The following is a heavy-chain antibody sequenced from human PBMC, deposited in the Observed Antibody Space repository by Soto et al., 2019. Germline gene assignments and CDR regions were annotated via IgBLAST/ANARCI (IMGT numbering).Heavy chain of an antibody. Sequence: SGGSLRLSCAASGFTFSNAWMNWVRQAPGKGLEWVGRIKSRTDGGTTDYTAPVKGRLSISRDDSKNMLYLQMDGLRTEDTGVYYCTAKDSSPAHWGQGTMVTVSS. CDR1: GFTFSNAW. J-gene: IGHJ4*02. V-gene: IGHV3-15*07. CDR3: TAKDSSPAH. CDR2: IKSRTDGGTT. D-gene: IGHD6-19*01.